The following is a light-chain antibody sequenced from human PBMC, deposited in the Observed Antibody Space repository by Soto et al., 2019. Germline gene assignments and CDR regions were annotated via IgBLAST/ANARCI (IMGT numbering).Light chain of an antibody. J-gene: IGKJ1*01. V-gene: IGKV3-11*01. CDR3: QQRSNWPWT. CDR1: QSVSNF. CDR2: DAS. Sequence: EIVLTQSPATLSLSPGERATLSCRASQSVSNFLAWYQQKPGQAPRLLISDASNRATGIPGRFSGSGSGTDVSLAISSLAPEDSAVYYCQQRSNWPWTFGQGTKVEIK.